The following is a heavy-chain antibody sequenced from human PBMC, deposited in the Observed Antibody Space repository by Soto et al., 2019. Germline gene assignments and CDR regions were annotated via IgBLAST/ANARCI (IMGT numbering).Heavy chain of an antibody. D-gene: IGHD1-26*01. V-gene: IGHV4-31*03. J-gene: IGHJ3*02. CDR2: TSNTGSA. CDR1: GGSITSNNYF. CDR3: AREVVSPATSDAFDI. Sequence: QVQLQESGPGLVKRSQTLSLTCTVSGGSITSNNYFWSWIRQHPGKGLEWIGYTSNTGSAYYSPSLESRITISVDTSKNQFSMRLNSVTAANTAMYYCAREVVSPATSDAFDIWGQGTMVTVSS.